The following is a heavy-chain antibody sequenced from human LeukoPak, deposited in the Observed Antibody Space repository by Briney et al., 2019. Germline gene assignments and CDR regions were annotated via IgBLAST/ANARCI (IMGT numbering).Heavy chain of an antibody. J-gene: IGHJ4*02. D-gene: IGHD3-9*01. V-gene: IGHV1-58*02. CDR2: IVVGSGNT. CDR1: GFTFTSSA. Sequence: SVKVSCKASGFTFTSSAMQWVRQARGQRLEWIGWIVVGSGNTNYAQKFQERVTITRDMSTSTAYMELSSLRSEDTAVYYCARGLRYFDWLHPPFDYWGQGTLVTVSS. CDR3: ARGLRYFDWLHPPFDY.